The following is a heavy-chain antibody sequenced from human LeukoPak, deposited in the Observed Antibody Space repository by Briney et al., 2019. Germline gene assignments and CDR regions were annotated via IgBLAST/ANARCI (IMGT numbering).Heavy chain of an antibody. D-gene: IGHD3-22*01. V-gene: IGHV4-30-4*08. Sequence: SQTLSLTCTVSGGSISSGDYYWSWIRQPPGKGLEWIGYIYYSGSTYYNPSLKSRVTISVDTSKNQFSLKLSSVTAADTAVYYCARGLGSSGYHAGAFDIWGQGTMVTVSS. J-gene: IGHJ3*02. CDR3: ARGLGSSGYHAGAFDI. CDR1: GGSISSGDYY. CDR2: IYYSGST.